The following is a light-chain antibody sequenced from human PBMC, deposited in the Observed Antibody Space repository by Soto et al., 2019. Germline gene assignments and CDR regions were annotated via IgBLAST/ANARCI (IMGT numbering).Light chain of an antibody. CDR3: QQYNDNWPT. Sequence: EIVMTQYPDTLSVSPGETVTLSCRASQNVRTNLAWYQHKPGQSPRLLIYGASNRATGFPARFSGSGSGTEITLTISSLQSEDFVVYYCQQYNDNWPTFGQGTKVDIK. V-gene: IGKV3-15*01. CDR2: GAS. J-gene: IGKJ1*01. CDR1: QNVRTN.